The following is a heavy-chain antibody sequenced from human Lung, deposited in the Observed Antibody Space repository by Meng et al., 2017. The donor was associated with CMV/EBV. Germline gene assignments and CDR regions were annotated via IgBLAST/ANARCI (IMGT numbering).Heavy chain of an antibody. CDR2: ISGSRTTI. J-gene: IGHJ5*02. CDR1: GFTFSSYS. D-gene: IGHD1-26*01. Sequence: GESLKISCAASGFTFSSYSMNWVRQAPGKGLEWVSHISGSRTTIYHADSVKGRFTISRDNAKNSLYLQMNSLRPEDTAVYYCARGISTQYSGSFYDWLDPXGQGXLVTVSS. CDR3: ARGISTQYSGSFYDWLDP. V-gene: IGHV3-48*04.